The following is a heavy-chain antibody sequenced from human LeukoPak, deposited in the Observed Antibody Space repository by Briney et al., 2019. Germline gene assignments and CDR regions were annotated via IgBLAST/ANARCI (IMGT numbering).Heavy chain of an antibody. CDR1: GFTFSDSY. CDR2: ISISGGTI. V-gene: IGHV3-11*04. Sequence: GGSLRLSCAASGFTFSDSYMSWIRQAPGKGLEWVSDISISGGTIYYTDSVMGRFTISRDNAKNSLYLQMNSLRAEDTAVYYCAREIYGSGSYYKFFDYWGQGTLVTVSS. J-gene: IGHJ4*02. CDR3: AREIYGSGSYYKFFDY. D-gene: IGHD3-10*01.